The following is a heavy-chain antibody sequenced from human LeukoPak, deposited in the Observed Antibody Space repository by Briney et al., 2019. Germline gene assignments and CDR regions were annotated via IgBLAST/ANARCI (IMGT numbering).Heavy chain of an antibody. J-gene: IGHJ3*02. Sequence: SETLSLTCAVYGGSFSGYYWSWIRQPPGKGLEWIGEINHSGSTNYNPSLKSRVTISVDTSKNQFSLKLSSVTAADTAVYYCARGGAYYYDSSGYLTSKRVAIDIWGQGTMVTVSS. CDR2: INHSGST. V-gene: IGHV4-34*01. D-gene: IGHD3-22*01. CDR1: GGSFSGYY. CDR3: ARGGAYYYDSSGYLTSKRVAIDI.